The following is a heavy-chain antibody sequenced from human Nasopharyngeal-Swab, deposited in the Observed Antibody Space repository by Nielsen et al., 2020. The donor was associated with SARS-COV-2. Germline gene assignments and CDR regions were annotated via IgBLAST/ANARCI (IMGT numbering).Heavy chain of an antibody. CDR2: ISYDGSNK. V-gene: IGHV3-30-3*01. J-gene: IGHJ3*02. CDR3: ARVYSSYYDSSGKGAFDI. D-gene: IGHD3-22*01. Sequence: WIRQPPGKGLEWVAVISYDGSNKYYADSVKGRFTISRDNSKNTLYLQMNSLRAEDTAVYYCARVYSSYYDSSGKGAFDIWGQGAMVT.